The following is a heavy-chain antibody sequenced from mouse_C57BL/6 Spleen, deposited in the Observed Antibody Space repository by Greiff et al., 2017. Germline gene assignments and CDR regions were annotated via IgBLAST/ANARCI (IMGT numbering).Heavy chain of an antibody. D-gene: IGHD2-4*01. V-gene: IGHV1-80*01. CDR2: IYPGDGDT. CDR3: ARAALITTPSYYFDY. CDR1: GYAFSSYW. Sequence: QVQLQQSGAELVKPGASVKISCKASGYAFSSYWMNWVKQRPGKGLEWIGQIYPGDGDTNYNGKFKGKATLTADKSSSTAYMQLSSLTSEDSAVYFCARAALITTPSYYFDYWGQGTTLTVSS. J-gene: IGHJ2*01.